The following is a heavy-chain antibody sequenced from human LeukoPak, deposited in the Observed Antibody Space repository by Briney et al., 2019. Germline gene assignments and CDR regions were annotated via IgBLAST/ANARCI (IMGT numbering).Heavy chain of an antibody. CDR2: ISYDGSNK. V-gene: IGHV3-30-3*01. J-gene: IGHJ3*02. CDR3: ARERDRLLWFGELLHDAFDI. CDR1: GFTFSSYA. Sequence: GRSLRLSCAASGFTFSSYAMHWVRQAPGKGLEWVAVISYDGSNKYYADSVKGRFTISRDNSKNTLYLQMSSLRAADTAVYYCARERDRLLWFGELLHDAFDIWGQGTMVTVSS. D-gene: IGHD3-10*01.